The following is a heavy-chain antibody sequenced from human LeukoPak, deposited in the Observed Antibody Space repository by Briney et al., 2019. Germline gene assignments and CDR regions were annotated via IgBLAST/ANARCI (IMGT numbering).Heavy chain of an antibody. CDR3: ARDSGRWFGELLSPNFDY. CDR1: GFTFSSYW. Sequence: GGSLRLSCAASGFTFSSYWMSWVRQAPGKGLEWVANIKQDGSERYYVDSVKGRFTISRDNAKNSLYLQMNSLRAEDTAVYYCARDSGRWFGELLSPNFDYWGQGTLVTVSS. J-gene: IGHJ4*02. CDR2: IKQDGSER. D-gene: IGHD3-10*01. V-gene: IGHV3-7*01.